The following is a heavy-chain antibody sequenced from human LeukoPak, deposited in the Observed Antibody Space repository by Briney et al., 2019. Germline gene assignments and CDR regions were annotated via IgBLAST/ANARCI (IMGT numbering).Heavy chain of an antibody. CDR2: IIPIFGTA. CDR1: GYTLTELS. J-gene: IGHJ4*02. D-gene: IGHD3-22*01. CDR3: ARAAIDYYDSSGYIFDY. V-gene: IGHV1-69*13. Sequence: ASVKVSCKVSGYTLTELSMHWVRQAPGQGLEWMGGIIPIFGTANYAQKFQGRVTITADESTSTAYMELSSLRSEDTAVYYCARAAIDYYDSSGYIFDYWGQGTLVTVSS.